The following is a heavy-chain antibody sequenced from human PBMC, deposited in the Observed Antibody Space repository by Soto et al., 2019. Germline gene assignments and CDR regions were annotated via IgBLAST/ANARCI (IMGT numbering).Heavy chain of an antibody. D-gene: IGHD3-16*01. CDR2: ISYDGSNK. Sequence: GGSLRLSCAASGFTFSSYAMHWVRQAPGKGLEWVAVISYDGSNKYYADSVKGRFTISRDNSKNTLYLQMNSLRAEDTAVYYCARSSEGGDYFDYWGQGTLVTVSS. CDR1: GFTFSSYA. V-gene: IGHV3-30-3*01. J-gene: IGHJ4*02. CDR3: ARSSEGGDYFDY.